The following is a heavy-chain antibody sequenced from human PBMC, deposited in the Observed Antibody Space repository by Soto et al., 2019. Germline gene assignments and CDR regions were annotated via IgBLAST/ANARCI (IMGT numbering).Heavy chain of an antibody. D-gene: IGHD6-19*01. CDR3: ARVQTGYSSGWKVRRTGEYFQH. CDR2: IIPIFGTA. J-gene: IGHJ1*01. CDR1: GGTFSSYA. V-gene: IGHV1-69*01. Sequence: QVQLVQSGAEVKKPGSSVKVSCKASGGTFSSYAISWVRQAPGQGLEWMGGIIPIFGTANYAQKFQGRVTITADESTRTAYMELSSLRSEDTAVYYCARVQTGYSSGWKVRRTGEYFQHWGQGTLVTVSS.